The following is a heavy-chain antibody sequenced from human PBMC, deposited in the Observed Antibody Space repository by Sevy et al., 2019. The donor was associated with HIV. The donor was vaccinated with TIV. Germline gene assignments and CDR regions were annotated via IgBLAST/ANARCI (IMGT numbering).Heavy chain of an antibody. CDR3: ARDPVITMIVVAISYFDY. J-gene: IGHJ4*02. D-gene: IGHD3-22*01. Sequence: GGSLRLSCAASGFTFSSYAMHWDRQAPGKGLEWVAVISYDGSNKYYADSVKGRFTISRDNSKNTLYLQMNSLRAEDTAVYYCARDPVITMIVVAISYFDYWGQGTLVTVSS. CDR1: GFTFSSYA. V-gene: IGHV3-30*04. CDR2: ISYDGSNK.